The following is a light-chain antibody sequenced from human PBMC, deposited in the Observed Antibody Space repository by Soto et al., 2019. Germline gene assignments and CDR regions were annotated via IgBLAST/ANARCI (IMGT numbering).Light chain of an antibody. CDR3: QQSYSTPPYT. CDR1: QSISSY. Sequence: DIQMTQSPSSLSASVGDRVTITCRASQSISSYLNWYQQKPGKAPKLLIYAASSLQSGVTSRFSGSGSGTAFTLTISSLQPEDFATYYCQQSYSTPPYTFGQGTKLEIK. CDR2: AAS. V-gene: IGKV1-39*01. J-gene: IGKJ2*01.